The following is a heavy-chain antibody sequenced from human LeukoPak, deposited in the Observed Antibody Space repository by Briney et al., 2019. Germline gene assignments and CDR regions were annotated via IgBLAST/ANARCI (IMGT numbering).Heavy chain of an antibody. Sequence: ASAKVSCTASGYTFTSYGMSWVRQAPGQGLEWMGWISGYRVNTDYAEILQGRVTMTTDTSTSTAYMELRSLRSDDTAVYYCARVAEDCSSTRCYAGVDYWGQGTLVTVSS. J-gene: IGHJ4*02. V-gene: IGHV1-18*01. CDR2: ISGYRVNT. CDR3: ARVAEDCSSTRCYAGVDY. D-gene: IGHD2-2*01. CDR1: GYTFTSYG.